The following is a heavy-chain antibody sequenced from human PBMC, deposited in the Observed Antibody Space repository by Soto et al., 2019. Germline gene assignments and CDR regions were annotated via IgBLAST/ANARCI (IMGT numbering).Heavy chain of an antibody. J-gene: IGHJ4*02. CDR3: ARGGTMVRGVMTEFDY. D-gene: IGHD3-10*01. CDR1: GGTFSSYA. V-gene: IGHV1-69*13. Sequence: ASVKVSCKASGGTFSSYAISWVRQAPGQGLEWMGGIIPIFGTANYAQKFQGRVTITADESTSTAYMELSSLRSEDTAVYYCARGGTMVRGVMTEFDYWGQGTLVTVSS. CDR2: IIPIFGTA.